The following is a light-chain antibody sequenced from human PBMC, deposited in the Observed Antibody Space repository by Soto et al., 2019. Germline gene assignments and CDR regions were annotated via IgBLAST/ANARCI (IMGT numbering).Light chain of an antibody. CDR2: KAS. V-gene: IGKV1-5*03. J-gene: IGKJ1*01. CDR1: QSISSW. Sequence: DIQMTESPSTLSASVGDRVTITCRASQSISSWLAWYQQKPVKAPKLLIYKASSLESGVPSRFSGSGSGTEFTLTINSLQPDDFATYYCQQYDTYWTFGQGTKVDI. CDR3: QQYDTYWT.